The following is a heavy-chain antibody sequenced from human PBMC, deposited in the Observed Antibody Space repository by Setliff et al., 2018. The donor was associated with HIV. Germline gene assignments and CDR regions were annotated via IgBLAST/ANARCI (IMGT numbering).Heavy chain of an antibody. Sequence: PSETLSLTRAVHGGSFSGSYWSWIRQPPGKGLEWIGELNYVGVTNHNPSLKSRVTISVEASKRQWSLKLNSVTAADTAVYFCATTECRGADCPQMYDYWGQGILVTVSS. V-gene: IGHV4-34*01. CDR3: ATTECRGADCPQMYDY. CDR2: LNYVGVT. J-gene: IGHJ4*02. D-gene: IGHD2-21*02. CDR1: GGSFSGSY.